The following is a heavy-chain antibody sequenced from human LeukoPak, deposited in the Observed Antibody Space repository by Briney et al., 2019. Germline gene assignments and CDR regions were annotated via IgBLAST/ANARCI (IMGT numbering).Heavy chain of an antibody. J-gene: IGHJ5*02. CDR1: GGSISSGDYY. CDR2: VYYSGST. V-gene: IGHV4-30-4*01. Sequence: SETLSLTCTVSGGSISSGDYYWSWIRQPPGKGLEWIAYVYYSGSTYYNPSLKSRLTISVDTSKNQFSLKLNSVTAADTAVYYCARGGGGSSTVTTYWFDPWGQGALVTVSS. D-gene: IGHD4-17*01. CDR3: ARGGGGSSTVTTYWFDP.